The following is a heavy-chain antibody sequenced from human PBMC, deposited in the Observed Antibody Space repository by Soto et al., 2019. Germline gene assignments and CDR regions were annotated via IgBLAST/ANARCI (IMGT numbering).Heavy chain of an antibody. V-gene: IGHV6-1*01. Sequence: SQTLSLPCAISGDSVSSNSAAWNWIRQSPSRGLEWLGRTYYRSKWYNDYAVSVKSRITINPDTSKNKFSLQLNSVTPEDTAVYYCARGVMGPYCSGGSCYYYYGMDVWGQGTTVTVSS. CDR2: TYYRSKWYN. J-gene: IGHJ6*02. D-gene: IGHD2-15*01. CDR3: ARGVMGPYCSGGSCYYYYGMDV. CDR1: GDSVSSNSAA.